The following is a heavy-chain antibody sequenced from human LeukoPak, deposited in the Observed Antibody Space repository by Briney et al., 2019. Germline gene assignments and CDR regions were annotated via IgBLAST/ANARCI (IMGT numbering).Heavy chain of an antibody. J-gene: IGHJ4*02. CDR2: INSDGSST. CDR3: ARGVSTGVDYFDY. V-gene: IGHV3-74*01. Sequence: GGSLRLSCAASGFTFSSYWMHWVRQAPGKGLVWVSRINSDGSSTSYADSVKGRFTISRDNAKNTLYLQMNSLRAEDTAVYYCARGVSTGVDYFDYWGQGTLVTVSS. D-gene: IGHD5/OR15-5a*01. CDR1: GFTFSSYW.